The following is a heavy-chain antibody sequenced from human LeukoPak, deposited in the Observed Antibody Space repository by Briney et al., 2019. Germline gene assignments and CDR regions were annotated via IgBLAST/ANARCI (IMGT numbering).Heavy chain of an antibody. D-gene: IGHD3-10*01. CDR3: AKDSRHYYGSGSYGTLDY. Sequence: GGSLRLSCAASGFTFSSYGMHWVRQAPGKGLEWVAVISYDGSNKYYADSVKGRFTISRDNSKNTLYLQMNSLSAEDTAVYYCAKDSRHYYGSGSYGTLDYWGQGTLVTVSS. CDR1: GFTFSSYG. V-gene: IGHV3-30*18. CDR2: ISYDGSNK. J-gene: IGHJ4*02.